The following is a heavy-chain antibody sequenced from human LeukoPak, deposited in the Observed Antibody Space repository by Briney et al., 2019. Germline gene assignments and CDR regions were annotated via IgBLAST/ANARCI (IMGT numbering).Heavy chain of an antibody. Sequence: GGSLRLSCTVSGFTVSSNSMSWVRQAPGKGLEWVSFIYSGTIHYSDSVKGRFTISRDNSKNTLYLQMNSLRAEDTAVYYCARDFGALGYWGQGTLVTVSS. CDR3: ARDFGALGY. CDR2: IYSGTI. D-gene: IGHD3-10*01. CDR1: GFTVSSNS. V-gene: IGHV3-53*01. J-gene: IGHJ4*02.